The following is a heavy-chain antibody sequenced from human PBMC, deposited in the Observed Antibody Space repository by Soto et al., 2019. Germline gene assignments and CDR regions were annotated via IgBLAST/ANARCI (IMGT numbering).Heavy chain of an antibody. CDR1: GFSFSTSV. CDR3: ATYAGASERAPSDH. V-gene: IGHV3-23*01. Sequence: EVQLLESGGGLVQPGGSLRLSCAASGFSFSTSVMDWVRLAPGKGLEWVSWISPGAWNTFYPDSVKGRFTIFRDNARATLYLQINSLNVDDTAIYYCATYAGASERAPSDHWGQGTLVTVSS. J-gene: IGHJ4*02. D-gene: IGHD2-8*02. CDR2: ISPGAWNT.